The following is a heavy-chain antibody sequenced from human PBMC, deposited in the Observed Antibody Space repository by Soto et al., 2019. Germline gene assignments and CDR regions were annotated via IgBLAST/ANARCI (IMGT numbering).Heavy chain of an antibody. Sequence: GESLKISCKGSGYSFTSYWIGWVRQMPGKGLEWMGIIYPGDSDTRYSPSFQGQVTISADKSISTAYLQWSSLKASDTAMYYCARSLTFTLLTAPKYYYYGMDVWGQGTTVTVSS. D-gene: IGHD2-21*01. CDR3: ARSLTFTLLTAPKYYYYGMDV. V-gene: IGHV5-51*01. J-gene: IGHJ6*02. CDR1: GYSFTSYW. CDR2: IYPGDSDT.